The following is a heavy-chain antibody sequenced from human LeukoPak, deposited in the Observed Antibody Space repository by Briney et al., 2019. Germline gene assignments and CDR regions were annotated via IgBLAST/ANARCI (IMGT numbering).Heavy chain of an antibody. Sequence: PGGSLRLSCAASGFTFSSYAMHWVRQAPGKGLEWVAVISYDGSNKYYADSVKGRFTISRDNSKNTLYLQMNSLRAEDTAVYYCAREYCSSTSCYEIDYWGQGTLVIVSS. CDR3: AREYCSSTSCYEIDY. V-gene: IGHV3-30-3*01. J-gene: IGHJ4*02. CDR2: ISYDGSNK. D-gene: IGHD2-2*01. CDR1: GFTFSSYA.